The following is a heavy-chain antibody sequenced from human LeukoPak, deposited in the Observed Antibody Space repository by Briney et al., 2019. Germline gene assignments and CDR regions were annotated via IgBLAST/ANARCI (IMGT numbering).Heavy chain of an antibody. Sequence: GGSLRLSCAASGFTFSSYAMHWVRQAPGKGLEYVSAISSNGDNTYYANSVKGRFTISRDNSKNTLHLQMASLRGEDTAVYYCARAPREGFSGSYHDYWGQGTLVTVSS. J-gene: IGHJ4*02. CDR1: GFTFSSYA. CDR3: ARAPREGFSGSYHDY. D-gene: IGHD1-26*01. CDR2: ISSNGDNT. V-gene: IGHV3-64*01.